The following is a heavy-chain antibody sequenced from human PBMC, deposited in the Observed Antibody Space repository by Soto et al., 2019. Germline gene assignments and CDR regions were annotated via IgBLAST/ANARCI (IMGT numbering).Heavy chain of an antibody. J-gene: IGHJ1*01. CDR2: IYYSGST. CDR3: AIYDSSGSRGFQH. CDR1: GGSISSGGYY. V-gene: IGHV4-31*03. Sequence: SETLSLTCTVSGGSISSGGYYWSWIRQHPGKGLEWIGYIYYSGSTYYNPSLKSRVTISVDTSKNQFSLKLSSVTAADTAVYYCAIYDSSGSRGFQHWGQGTLVTVS. D-gene: IGHD3-22*01.